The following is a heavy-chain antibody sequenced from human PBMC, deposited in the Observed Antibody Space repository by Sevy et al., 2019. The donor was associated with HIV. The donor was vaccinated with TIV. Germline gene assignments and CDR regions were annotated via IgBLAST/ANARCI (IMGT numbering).Heavy chain of an antibody. V-gene: IGHV1-18*04. CDR3: ARERSGWGKAQFDY. CDR1: GYTFTGYG. D-gene: IGHD6-19*01. Sequence: ASVKVSCKDSGYTFTGYGISWVRQAPGQGLEWMGWISAYNGNTNYAQKLQGRVTMTTDTSTSTAYMELRSLRSDDTAVYYCARERSGWGKAQFDYWGQGTLVTVSS. J-gene: IGHJ4*02. CDR2: ISAYNGNT.